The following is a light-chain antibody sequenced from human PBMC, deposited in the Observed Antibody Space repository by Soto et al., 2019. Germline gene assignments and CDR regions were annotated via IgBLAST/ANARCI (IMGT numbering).Light chain of an antibody. J-gene: IGKJ1*01. CDR1: QSISSW. V-gene: IGKV1-5*01. CDR2: DAS. CDR3: QQYNSYSRT. Sequence: EIQMTQSPSTLSSSVGDRVTITCRASQSISSWLAWYQQKPGHAPKLLIYDASSMESGVPSRFSGSGSGTDFTLTISSLQPDDFAMYFCQQYNSYSRTFGQGTKVEIK.